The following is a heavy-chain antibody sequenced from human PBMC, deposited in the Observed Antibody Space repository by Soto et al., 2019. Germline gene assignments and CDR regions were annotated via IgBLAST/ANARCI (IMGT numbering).Heavy chain of an antibody. CDR3: ARERVAAAGTGVDY. CDR2: INHSGST. D-gene: IGHD6-13*01. V-gene: IGHV4-34*01. Sequence: QVQLQQWGAGLLKPSETLSLTCAVYGGSFSGYYWSWIRQPPGKGLEWIGEINHSGSTNYNPSLKSRVTISVDTSKNQFSLKLSYVTAADTAVYYCARERVAAAGTGVDYWGQGTLVTVSS. J-gene: IGHJ4*02. CDR1: GGSFSGYY.